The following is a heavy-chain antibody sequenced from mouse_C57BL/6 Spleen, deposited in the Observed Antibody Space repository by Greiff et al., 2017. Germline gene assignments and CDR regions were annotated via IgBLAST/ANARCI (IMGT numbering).Heavy chain of an antibody. CDR1: GFTFSSYG. V-gene: IGHV5-6*01. J-gene: IGHJ1*03. Sequence: EVQGVESGGDLVKPGGSLKLSCAASGFTFSSYGMSWVRQTPDKRLEWVATISRGGRYTYYPDSVKGRFTISRDNAKNTLYLQMSSLKSEDTAIYYCARHELHTYWYFDVWGTGTTVTVSS. CDR3: ARHELHTYWYFDV. D-gene: IGHD5-5*01. CDR2: ISRGGRYT.